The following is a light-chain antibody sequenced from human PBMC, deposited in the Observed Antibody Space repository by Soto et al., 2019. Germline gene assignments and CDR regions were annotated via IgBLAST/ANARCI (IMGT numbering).Light chain of an antibody. Sequence: EVVLTQSPATLSVSPGERVTLSCRASQTVSTNLAWYQQRPGQPPRLLIYGASARATGIPARLSGSGSGTEFTLTISSLQSEDFAVYYCHQYNNWRTFGQGTRLEIK. CDR3: HQYNNWRT. J-gene: IGKJ5*01. CDR1: QTVSTN. V-gene: IGKV3-15*01. CDR2: GAS.